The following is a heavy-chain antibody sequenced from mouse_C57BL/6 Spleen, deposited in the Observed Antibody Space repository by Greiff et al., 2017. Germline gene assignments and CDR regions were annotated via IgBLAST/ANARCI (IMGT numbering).Heavy chain of an antibody. J-gene: IGHJ1*03. D-gene: IGHD2-4*01. CDR3: TRVPYDYDGYWYFDV. Sequence: EVMLVESGEGLVKPGGSLKLSCAASGFTFSSYAMSWVRQTPEKRLEWVAYISSGGDYIYYADTVKGRFTISRDNARNTLYLQMSSLKSEDTAMYYCTRVPYDYDGYWYFDVWGTGTTVTVSS. V-gene: IGHV5-9-1*02. CDR2: ISSGGDYI. CDR1: GFTFSSYA.